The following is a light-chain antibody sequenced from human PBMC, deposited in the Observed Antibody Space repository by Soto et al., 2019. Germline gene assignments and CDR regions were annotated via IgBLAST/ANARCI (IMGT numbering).Light chain of an antibody. CDR2: LSS. J-gene: IGKJ1*01. CDR3: MQTLQTPRT. CDR1: KSLLRSDGYNY. Sequence: DLVMTQSPLSLPVTPGEPASISCTSNKSLLRSDGYNYLDWYLQKPGQSPQLLIYLSSYRASGVPDRFGGGGSGTHFTLTISSVAAEDVGIYYCMQTLQTPRTCGQGTKVEIK. V-gene: IGKV2-28*01.